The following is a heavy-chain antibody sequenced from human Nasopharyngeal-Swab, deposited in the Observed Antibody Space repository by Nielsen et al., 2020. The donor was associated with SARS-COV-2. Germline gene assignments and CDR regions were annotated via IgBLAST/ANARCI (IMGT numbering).Heavy chain of an antibody. D-gene: IGHD6-19*01. CDR3: ARGRQQWLIYDY. CDR1: GGSFSSYY. Sequence: SETLSLTCAVYGGSFSSYYWTWIRQPPGKGLEWIGEINHGGGTNYNPSLKSRVTISVDTSKNQFSLNLSSVTAADTAMYYCARGRQQWLIYDYWGQGTLVTVSS. V-gene: IGHV4-34*01. J-gene: IGHJ4*02. CDR2: INHGGGT.